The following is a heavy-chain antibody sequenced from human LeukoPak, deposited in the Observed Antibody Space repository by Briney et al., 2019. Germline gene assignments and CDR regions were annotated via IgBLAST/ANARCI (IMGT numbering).Heavy chain of an antibody. CDR1: GDSVSSNSAA. D-gene: IGHD3-16*02. CDR3: ARAYDYIWGSYRSPTFDS. CDR2: TYYRSKWYN. Sequence: TSQTLSLTCAISGDSVSSNSAAWNWIRQSPSRGLEWLGRTYYRSKWYNDYAVSVKSRITFNPDTSKNQFSLQLNSVTPEDTAVYYCARAYDYIWGSYRSPTFDSWGQGTLVTVSA. V-gene: IGHV6-1*01. J-gene: IGHJ4*02.